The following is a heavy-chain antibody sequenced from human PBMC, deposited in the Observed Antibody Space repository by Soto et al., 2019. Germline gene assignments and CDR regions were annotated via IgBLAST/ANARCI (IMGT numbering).Heavy chain of an antibody. Sequence: GASVKVSCKASGYTFTSYGISWVRQAPGQGLEWMGWISAYNGNTNYAQKLQGRVTMTTDTSTSTAYMELRSLRSDDTDVYYCARDLTVVVVAAMANDAFDIWGQGTMVTVSS. V-gene: IGHV1-18*01. CDR2: ISAYNGNT. CDR1: GYTFTSYG. D-gene: IGHD2-15*01. CDR3: ARDLTVVVVAAMANDAFDI. J-gene: IGHJ3*02.